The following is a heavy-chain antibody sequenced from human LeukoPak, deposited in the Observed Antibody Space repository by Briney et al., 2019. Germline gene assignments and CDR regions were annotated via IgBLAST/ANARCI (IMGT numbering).Heavy chain of an antibody. CDR3: ARGSPDCGGDCYFDY. Sequence: ASVKVSCRASGYTFTSYYMHRVRQAPGQGLEWMGIINPSGGSTSYAQKFQGRVTMTRDTSTSTVYMELSSLRSEDTAVYYCARGSPDCGGDCYFDYWGQGTLVTVSS. J-gene: IGHJ4*02. D-gene: IGHD2-21*02. V-gene: IGHV1-46*01. CDR1: GYTFTSYY. CDR2: INPSGGST.